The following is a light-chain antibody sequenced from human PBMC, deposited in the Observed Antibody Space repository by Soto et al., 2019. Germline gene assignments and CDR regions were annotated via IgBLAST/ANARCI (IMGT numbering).Light chain of an antibody. CDR2: GAS. CDR3: QQYGSSPLFT. V-gene: IGKV3-20*01. CDR1: QSVSSSY. Sequence: EIVLTQSPGTLSLSPGERATLSCRASQSVSSSYLAWYQQKPGQAPRLLIYGASGRATGIPDRFSGSASGTDFPLTISRLEPEDFAVYYCQQYGSSPLFTFGPGTKVDIK. J-gene: IGKJ3*01.